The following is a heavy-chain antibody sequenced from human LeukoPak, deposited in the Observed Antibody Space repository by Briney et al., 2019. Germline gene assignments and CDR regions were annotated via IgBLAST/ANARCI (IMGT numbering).Heavy chain of an antibody. J-gene: IGHJ4*02. CDR1: GGTFSSYA. Sequence: GASVKVSCKASGGTFSSYAISWVRQAPGQGLEWMGGIIPIFGTANYAQKFQGRVTITTDESTSTAYMELSSLRSEDTAVYYCARSEYSSGYSDYWGQGTLVTVSS. CDR2: IIPIFGTA. CDR3: ARSEYSSGYSDY. D-gene: IGHD6-19*01. V-gene: IGHV1-69*05.